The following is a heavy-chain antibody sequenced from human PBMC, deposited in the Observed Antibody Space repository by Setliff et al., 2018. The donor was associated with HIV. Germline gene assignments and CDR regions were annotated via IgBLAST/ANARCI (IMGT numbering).Heavy chain of an antibody. CDR3: ARGSGSGDYSYYFDY. V-gene: IGHV3-72*01. CDR1: GFIFSDHY. CDR2: IRNKVNSYTT. D-gene: IGHD4-17*01. J-gene: IGHJ4*02. Sequence: GGSLRLSCVVSGFIFSDHYMDWVRQAPGKGLEWVARIRNKVNSYTTEYVASVKGRFTISRDDSENSLYLQMNSLKTEDTAVYYCARGSGSGDYSYYFDYWGQGTLVTVSS.